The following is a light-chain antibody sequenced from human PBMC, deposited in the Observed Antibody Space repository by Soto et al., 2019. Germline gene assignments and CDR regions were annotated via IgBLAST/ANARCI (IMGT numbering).Light chain of an antibody. V-gene: IGKV1-9*01. CDR3: QQLNSYSIT. CDR1: QGISSY. J-gene: IGKJ5*01. Sequence: IQLTQSPSSLSASVGDRVTITCRASQGISSYLAWYQQKPGKAPNLLIYAASTLQSGVPSRFSGSGSGTDFTLTISSLQPEDFATYYCQQLNSYSITFGQGTRLEIK. CDR2: AAS.